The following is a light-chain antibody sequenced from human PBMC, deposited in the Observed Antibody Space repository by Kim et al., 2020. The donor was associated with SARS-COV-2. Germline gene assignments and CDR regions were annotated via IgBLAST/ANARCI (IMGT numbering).Light chain of an antibody. V-gene: IGLV1-44*01. Sequence: GQRFSISCSGSSSNIGSNTVHWYQQLPGTAPKLLIYNSNQRPSGVPDRFSGSRSGASASLAISGLQSEDEADYYCASWDDSLNGLLFGGGTQLTVL. CDR2: NSN. CDR1: SSNIGSNT. J-gene: IGLJ2*01. CDR3: ASWDDSLNGLL.